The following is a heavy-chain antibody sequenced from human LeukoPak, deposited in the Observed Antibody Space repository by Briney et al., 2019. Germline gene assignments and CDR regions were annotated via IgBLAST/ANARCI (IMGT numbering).Heavy chain of an antibody. CDR3: AKSTRAVMAMMDV. D-gene: IGHD3-16*01. CDR1: GVTFSNYS. Sequence: SGGSLRLSCAASGVTFSNYSMNWVRQAPGKGLEWVSSISTRSTYIYYADSVKGRFTISRDNAKNSLFLQMNSLRAEDTAVYFCAKSTRAVMAMMDVWGKGTTVTVSS. J-gene: IGHJ6*04. CDR2: ISTRSTYI. V-gene: IGHV3-21*01.